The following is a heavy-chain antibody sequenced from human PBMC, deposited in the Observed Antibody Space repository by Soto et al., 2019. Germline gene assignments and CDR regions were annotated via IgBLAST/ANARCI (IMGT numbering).Heavy chain of an antibody. CDR3: ARGGDYYLDS. V-gene: IGHV4-30-2*01. D-gene: IGHD4-17*01. J-gene: IGHJ4*02. Sequence: SETLSLTCTVSGDPISSGGFSWSWIRQPPGKGLEWIGYIFPRGDTYYNPSLTSRVAISVDRSKNQFSLRLTSVTAADTGVYYCARGGDYYLDSWGQGTLVTVSS. CDR2: IFPRGDT. CDR1: GDPISSGGFS.